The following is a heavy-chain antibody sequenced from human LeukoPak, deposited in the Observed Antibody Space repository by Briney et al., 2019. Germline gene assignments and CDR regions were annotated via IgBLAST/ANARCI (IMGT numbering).Heavy chain of an antibody. CDR2: ISGSGGST. J-gene: IGHJ1*01. CDR3: AKDRKPAAFEEYFQH. D-gene: IGHD2-2*01. V-gene: IGHV3-23*01. Sequence: GGSLRLSCAASGFTFSSYSMSWVRQAPGKGLEWVSAISGSGGSTYYADSVKGRFTISRDNSKNTLYLQMNSLRAEDTAVYYCAKDRKPAAFEEYFQHWGQGTLVTVSS. CDR1: GFTFSSYS.